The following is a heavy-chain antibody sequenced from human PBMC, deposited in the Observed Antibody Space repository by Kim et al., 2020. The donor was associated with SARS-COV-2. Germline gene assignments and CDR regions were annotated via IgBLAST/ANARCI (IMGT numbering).Heavy chain of an antibody. J-gene: IGHJ4*02. V-gene: IGHV3-23*01. CDR3: AKAAGDGYSPDY. Sequence: GGSLRLSCAASGFTFSSYAMSWVRQAPGKGLEWVSVVSGSGSSTYYAVSVKGRFTISRDNSKNTRFLQMNSLRVEDTAVYYCAKAAGDGYSPDYWGQGTQVTVSS. CDR1: GFTFSSYA. CDR2: VSGSGSST. D-gene: IGHD4-4*01.